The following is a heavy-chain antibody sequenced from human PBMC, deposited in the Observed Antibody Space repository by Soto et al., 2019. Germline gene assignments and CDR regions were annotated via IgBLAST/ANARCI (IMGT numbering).Heavy chain of an antibody. CDR2: IYPGDSDT. V-gene: IGHV5-51*01. Sequence: GESLKISCKGSGYSFTSYWIGWVRQMPGKGLEWMGIIYPGDSDTRYSPSFQGQVTISADKSISTAYLQWSSLKASDTAMYYCAGLREFYGGTSVDGGKGPRVTVSS. D-gene: IGHD4-17*01. J-gene: IGHJ4*02. CDR1: GYSFTSYW. CDR3: AGLREFYGGTSVD.